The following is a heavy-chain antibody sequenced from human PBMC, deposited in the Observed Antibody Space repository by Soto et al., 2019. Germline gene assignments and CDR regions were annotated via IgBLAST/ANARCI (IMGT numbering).Heavy chain of an antibody. D-gene: IGHD3-22*01. Sequence: AGGSLRLSCSASGFTFSSYAMHWVRQAPGKGLEYVSAISSNGGSTYYADSVKGRFTISRDNSKNTLYLQMSSLRAEDTAVYYCVKTGYDSSGSVDYWGQGTLVTVSS. CDR1: GFTFSSYA. V-gene: IGHV3-64D*08. J-gene: IGHJ4*02. CDR3: VKTGYDSSGSVDY. CDR2: ISSNGGST.